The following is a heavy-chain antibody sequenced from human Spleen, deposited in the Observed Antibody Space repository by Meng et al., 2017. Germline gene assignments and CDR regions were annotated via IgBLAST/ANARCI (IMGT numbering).Heavy chain of an antibody. Sequence: QGHRHQLGAGLLKPSETLSLTCAVYGGSFSGYYWSWIRQPPGKGLEWIGEINHSGSTNYNPSLKSRVTISVDTSKNQFSLKLSSVTAADTAVYYCARPGGELGIHNWFDPWGQGTLVTVSS. CDR1: GGSFSGYY. CDR2: INHSGST. CDR3: ARPGGELGIHNWFDP. J-gene: IGHJ5*02. V-gene: IGHV4-34*01. D-gene: IGHD7-27*01.